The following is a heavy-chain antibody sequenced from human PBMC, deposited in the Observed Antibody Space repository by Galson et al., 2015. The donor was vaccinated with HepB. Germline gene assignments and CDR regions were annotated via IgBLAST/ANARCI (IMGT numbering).Heavy chain of an antibody. CDR2: IKQDGSEK. CDR1: GFTFSSCW. J-gene: IGHJ3*02. D-gene: IGHD3-22*01. CDR3: ARDLTMIVVVITYHDAFDI. V-gene: IGHV3-7*03. Sequence: SLRLSCAASGFTFSSCWMSWVRQAPGKGLEWVANIKQDGSEKYYVDSVKGRFTISRDNAKNSLYLQMNSLRAEDTAVYYCARDLTMIVVVITYHDAFDIWGQGTMVTVSS.